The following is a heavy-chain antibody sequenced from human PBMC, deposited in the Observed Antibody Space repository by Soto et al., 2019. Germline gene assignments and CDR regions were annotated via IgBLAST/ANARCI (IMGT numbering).Heavy chain of an antibody. J-gene: IGHJ4*02. CDR2: ISYDGRNK. V-gene: IGHV3-30*03. CDR3: AIGARYSSGWYPIDY. Sequence: QPGGSLRLSCAVSGFTFSSYGMHWVRQAPGKGLEWVAVISYDGRNKHYADSVKGRFTISRDNSKNTLYLQMNSLRAEDTAVYYCAIGARYSSGWYPIDYWGQGTLVTVSS. D-gene: IGHD6-19*01. CDR1: GFTFSSYG.